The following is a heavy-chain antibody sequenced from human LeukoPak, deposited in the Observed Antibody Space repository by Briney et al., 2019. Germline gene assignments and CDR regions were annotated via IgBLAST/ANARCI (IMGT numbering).Heavy chain of an antibody. CDR1: GGSISGSSYY. V-gene: IGHV4-39*02. Sequence: SETLSLTCTVSGGSISGSSYYWGWIRQPPGKGLEWIGSIYYSGSTYYNPSLKNRVTISVDTSKNQFSLKLNSVTAADTAVYYCASEGGGGMIGMDVWGQGTTVTVSS. J-gene: IGHJ6*02. D-gene: IGHD3-22*01. CDR2: IYYSGST. CDR3: ASEGGGGMIGMDV.